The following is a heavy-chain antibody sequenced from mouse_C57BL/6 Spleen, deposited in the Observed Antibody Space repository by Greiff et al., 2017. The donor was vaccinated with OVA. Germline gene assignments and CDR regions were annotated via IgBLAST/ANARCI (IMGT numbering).Heavy chain of an antibody. V-gene: IGHV1-82*01. J-gene: IGHJ4*01. CDR3: ARPYGNWYAMDY. CDR2: IYPGDGDT. Sequence: VQLQQSGPELVKPGASVKISCKASGYAFSSSWMNWVKQRPGKGLEWIGRIYPGDGDTNYNGKFKGKAKLTADKSSSTAYMQLSSLTSEDSAVYFCARPYGNWYAMDYWGQGTTVTVSS. D-gene: IGHD2-1*01. CDR1: GYAFSSSW.